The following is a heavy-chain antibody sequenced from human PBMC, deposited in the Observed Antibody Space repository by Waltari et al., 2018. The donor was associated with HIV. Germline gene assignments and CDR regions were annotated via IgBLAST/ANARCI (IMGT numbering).Heavy chain of an antibody. D-gene: IGHD6-13*01. Sequence: EVQLVQSGAEVKKPGESLKISCKGSGYSFISYWIGWVRQMPGKGLEWMGIIYPADSDTRYSPSFQGQVTISADKSISTAYLQWSSLKASDTAMYYCARHKEQLVRRDAFHIWGQGTMVTVSS. V-gene: IGHV5-51*01. CDR1: GYSFISYW. CDR2: IYPADSDT. CDR3: ARHKEQLVRRDAFHI. J-gene: IGHJ3*02.